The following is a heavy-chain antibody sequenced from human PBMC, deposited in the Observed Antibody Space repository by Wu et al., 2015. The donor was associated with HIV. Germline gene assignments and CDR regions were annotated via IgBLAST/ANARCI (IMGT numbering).Heavy chain of an antibody. CDR2: IIPIFGTA. Sequence: QVQLVQSGAEVKKPGSSVKVSCKASGGTFSSYAISWVRQAPGQGLEWMGRIIPIFGTANYAQKFQGRVTITADESTSTAYMELSSLRSEDTAVYYCARVGPSSCGGDCYSFDYWGQGTLVTVSS. D-gene: IGHD2-21*02. CDR1: GGTFSSYA. J-gene: IGHJ4*02. V-gene: IGHV1-69*13. CDR3: ARVGPSSCGGDCYSFDY.